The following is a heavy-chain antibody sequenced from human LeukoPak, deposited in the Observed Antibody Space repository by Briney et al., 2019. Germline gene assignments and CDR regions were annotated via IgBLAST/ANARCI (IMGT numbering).Heavy chain of an antibody. CDR1: GFTFSSYS. J-gene: IGHJ4*02. CDR2: ISSSSSYI. CDR3: ARDSSGWKSFDY. V-gene: IGHV3-21*01. Sequence: GGSLRLSCAASGFTFSSYSMNWVRQAPGKGLEWVSSISSSSSYIYYADSVKGRFTISRDNAKNSLYLQMNSQRAEDTAVYYCARDSSGWKSFDYWGQGTLVTVSS. D-gene: IGHD6-19*01.